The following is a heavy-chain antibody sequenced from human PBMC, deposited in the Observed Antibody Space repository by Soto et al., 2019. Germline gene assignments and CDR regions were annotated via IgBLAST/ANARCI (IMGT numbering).Heavy chain of an antibody. J-gene: IGHJ4*02. D-gene: IGHD1-26*01. CDR1: GYTFSSYG. CDR2: ISAYNGNT. Sequence: QVQLVQSGAEVKKPGASVKVSCKASGYTFSSYGISWVRQAPGQGLEWMGWISAYNGNTNYAQKPQXXXTXXTDTSTSPAYRELRSLRSADTAVYYCARTLPPIDYWGQGTLVPVSS. V-gene: IGHV1-18*01. CDR3: ARTLPPIDY.